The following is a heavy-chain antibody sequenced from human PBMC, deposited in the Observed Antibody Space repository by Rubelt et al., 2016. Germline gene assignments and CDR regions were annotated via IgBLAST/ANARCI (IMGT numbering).Heavy chain of an antibody. CDR1: GGSMSYYY. V-gene: IGHV4-59*04. CDR3: ARHLRAGSGYYSPFVD. Sequence: QVQLQESGPGLVKPSETLSLTCTVSGGSMSYYYWGWIRQTPGKGLEWIGSISHGGNTYYNPSLKSRITMSVDTSKNQFSRGRSAGTAADTAVYYCARHLRAGSGYYSPFVDWGQGTLVTVSS. J-gene: IGHJ4*02. CDR2: ISHGGNT. D-gene: IGHD3-22*01.